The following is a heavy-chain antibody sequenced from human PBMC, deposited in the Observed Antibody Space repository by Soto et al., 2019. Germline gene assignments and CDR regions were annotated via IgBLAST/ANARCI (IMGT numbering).Heavy chain of an antibody. V-gene: IGHV3-33*01. J-gene: IGHJ4*02. D-gene: IGHD1-26*01. Sequence: GGSLRLSCAASGFTCSTYDMHWVRQAPGKGLEWVALIWFDGSNKYYADSVKGRFTISRDNSKNTLYLQIYSLRAEDTAMYYCARDIVGHIPGGGWGQGTLVTVSS. CDR3: ARDIVGHIPGGG. CDR2: IWFDGSNK. CDR1: GFTCSTYD.